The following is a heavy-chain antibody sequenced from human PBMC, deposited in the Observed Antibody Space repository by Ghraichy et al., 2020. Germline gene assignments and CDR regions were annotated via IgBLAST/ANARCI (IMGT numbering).Heavy chain of an antibody. CDR3: TRDLVLWFGEGFDP. D-gene: IGHD3-10*01. CDR2: IRSKAYGGTT. CDR1: GFTFGDYA. V-gene: IGHV3-49*03. Sequence: GESLNISCTASGFTFGDYAMSWFRQAPGKGLEWVGFIRSKAYGGTTEYAASVKGRFTISRDDSKSIAYLQMNSLKTEDTAVYYCTRDLVLWFGEGFDPWGQGTLVTVSS. J-gene: IGHJ5*02.